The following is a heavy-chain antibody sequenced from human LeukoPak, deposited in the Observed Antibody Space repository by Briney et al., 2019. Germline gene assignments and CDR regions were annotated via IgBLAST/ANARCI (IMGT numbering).Heavy chain of an antibody. CDR1: GFTFSSYA. D-gene: IGHD5-18*01. J-gene: IGHJ4*02. V-gene: IGHV3-30*04. CDR3: ARDWKGYSYGPGSY. CDR2: ISDDGSKI. Sequence: PGGSLRLSCAASGFTFSSYAIHWVRQAPGRGLEWVALISDDGSKIYYADSVKGRFTISRDNSMNTLYLQLHSLRPEDTAVYYCARDWKGYSYGPGSYWGQGTLVTVSS.